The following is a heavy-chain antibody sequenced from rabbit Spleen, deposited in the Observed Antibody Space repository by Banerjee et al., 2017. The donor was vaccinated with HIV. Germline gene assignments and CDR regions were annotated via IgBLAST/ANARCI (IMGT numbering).Heavy chain of an antibody. CDR3: VRVDYDSDSWDL. Sequence: LEESGGGLVKPGGTLTLTCTVSGFSFSSNWICWVRQAPGKGLEWIACIDTSNGDTDYANWPKGRFTISKASSTTVTLQMTSLTAADTATYFCVRVDYDSDSWDLWGPGTLVTVS. D-gene: IGHD6-1*01. J-gene: IGHJ4*01. CDR2: IDTSNGDT. CDR1: GFSFSSNW. V-gene: IGHV1S45*01.